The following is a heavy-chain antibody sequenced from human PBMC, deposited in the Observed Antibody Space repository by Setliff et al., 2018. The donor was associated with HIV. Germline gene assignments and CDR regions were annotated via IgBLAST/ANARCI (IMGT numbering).Heavy chain of an antibody. CDR1: GFAFSSTA. CDR3: ARGSGYDKGAYHYYYGMDV. D-gene: IGHD5-12*01. CDR2: ISSSGSTI. V-gene: IGHV3-48*03. J-gene: IGHJ6*02. Sequence: GGSLRLSCAGSGFAFSSTAMHWVRQAPGKGLEWVSYISSSGSTIYYADSVKGRFTISRDNTKNSLYLQMNSLRAEDTAVYYCARGSGYDKGAYHYYYGMDVWGQGTTVTVSS.